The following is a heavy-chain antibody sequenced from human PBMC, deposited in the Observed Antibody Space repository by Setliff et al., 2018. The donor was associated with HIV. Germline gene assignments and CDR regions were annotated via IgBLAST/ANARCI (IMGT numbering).Heavy chain of an antibody. D-gene: IGHD1-26*01. Sequence: GGSLRLSCAASGFTVSGNYMTWVRQAPGKGLEWVSTIYSGGSTYHADSVKGRFTISRDNSKNTLDLQMSSLEAEDTAVYYCVREERAADSGSYYSSRWFDRWGQGTLVTVSS. J-gene: IGHJ5*02. V-gene: IGHV3-53*01. CDR1: GFTVSGNY. CDR2: IYSGGST. CDR3: VREERAADSGSYYSSRWFDR.